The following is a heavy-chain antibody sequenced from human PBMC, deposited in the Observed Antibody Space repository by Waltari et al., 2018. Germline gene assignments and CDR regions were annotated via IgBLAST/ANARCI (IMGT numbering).Heavy chain of an antibody. CDR1: GGSISSHY. V-gene: IGHV3-23*01. CDR2: ISGSGGST. J-gene: IGHJ4*02. CDR3: AKSTTPTTRGD. D-gene: IGHD4-17*01. Sequence: VQLQESGPGLVKPSETLSLTCTVSGGSISSHYWSWIRQAPGKGLEWVSAISGSGGSTYYADAGKGRFTISRDNAKNTLYLQINSLRADDTAVYYCAKSTTPTTRGDWGQGTLVTVSS.